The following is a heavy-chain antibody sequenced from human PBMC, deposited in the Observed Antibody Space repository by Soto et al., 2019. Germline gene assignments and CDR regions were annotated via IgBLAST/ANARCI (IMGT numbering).Heavy chain of an antibody. Sequence: LLESGGGLVQPGASLKLSCAVSGFTFRNYAMSWVRQAPGKGLEWVAGITGTGSSTSYSDSVRGRFTISRDNSNNTLYLLMNSLRAEDTAVYWCAKTPNSRLLNSWGQGALVTVSS. D-gene: IGHD3-9*01. J-gene: IGHJ4*02. CDR2: ITGTGSST. CDR3: AKTPNSRLLNS. V-gene: IGHV3-23*01. CDR1: GFTFRNYA.